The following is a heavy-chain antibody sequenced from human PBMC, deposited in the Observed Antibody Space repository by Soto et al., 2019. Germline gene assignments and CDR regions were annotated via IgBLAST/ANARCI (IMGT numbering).Heavy chain of an antibody. CDR2: ISAYNGNT. J-gene: IGHJ5*02. CDR1: GYTFTSYG. Sequence: VKVSCKASGYTFTSYGISWVRHAPGQGLEWMGWISAYNGNTNYAQKLQGRVTMTTDTSTSTAYMELWSLRSDDTAVYYCARGGVVGATISRFDHWGQGTLVTVSS. D-gene: IGHD1-26*01. V-gene: IGHV1-18*01. CDR3: ARGGVVGATISRFDH.